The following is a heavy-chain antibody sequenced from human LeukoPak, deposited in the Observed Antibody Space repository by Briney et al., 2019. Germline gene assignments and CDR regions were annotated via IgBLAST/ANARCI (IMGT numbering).Heavy chain of an antibody. CDR3: ARELLYGSGGI. V-gene: IGHV4-61*02. CDR1: GGSISSGSYY. CDR2: IYTSGST. Sequence: SQTLSLTCTVSGGSISSGSYYWSWIRQPAGKGLEWIGRIYTSGSTNYNPSLKSRVTISVDTSKDQFSLKLSSVTAADTAVYYCARELLYGSGGIWGQGTLVTVSS. D-gene: IGHD3-10*01. J-gene: IGHJ4*02.